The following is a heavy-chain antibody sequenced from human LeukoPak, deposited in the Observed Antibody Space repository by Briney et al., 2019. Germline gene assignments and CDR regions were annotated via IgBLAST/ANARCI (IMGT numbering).Heavy chain of an antibody. D-gene: IGHD3-9*01. CDR3: ARLPYYDILTGYYSPFDY. CDR1: GGTFSSYT. V-gene: IGHV1-69*06. J-gene: IGHJ4*02. Sequence: SVKVSCKASGGTFSSYTISWVRQAPGQGLEWMGGIIPFFGTANYAQKFQGRVTITADTSTTTAYMELSSLRSEDTAVYYCARLPYYDILTGYYSPFDYWGQGTLVTVSS. CDR2: IIPFFGTA.